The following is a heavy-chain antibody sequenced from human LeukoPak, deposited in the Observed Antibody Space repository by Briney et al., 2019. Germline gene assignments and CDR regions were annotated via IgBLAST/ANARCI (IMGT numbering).Heavy chain of an antibody. D-gene: IGHD3-22*01. V-gene: IGHV4-34*01. CDR2: MNHSGST. J-gene: IGHJ3*02. Sequence: SETLSLTCAVYGGSFSGYYWSWIRQPPGKGLEWIGEMNHSGSTNYNPSLKSRATISVDTSKNQFSLKLSSVTAADTAVYYCARAGYYYDSTRAFDIWGQGTMVTVSS. CDR3: ARAGYYYDSTRAFDI. CDR1: GGSFSGYY.